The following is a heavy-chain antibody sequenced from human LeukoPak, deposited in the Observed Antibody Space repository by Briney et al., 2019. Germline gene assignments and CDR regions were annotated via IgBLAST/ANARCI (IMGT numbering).Heavy chain of an antibody. Sequence: ASVKVSCKASGYTFTGYYMHWVRQAPGQGLEWMGWINPNSDGTNYAQKFQGRVTMTRDTSISTAYMELSGLRSDDTAVYYCARGYSYGRGGFDYWGQGTLVTVSS. V-gene: IGHV1-2*02. CDR1: GYTFTGYY. CDR2: INPNSDGT. CDR3: ARGYSYGRGGFDY. D-gene: IGHD5-18*01. J-gene: IGHJ4*02.